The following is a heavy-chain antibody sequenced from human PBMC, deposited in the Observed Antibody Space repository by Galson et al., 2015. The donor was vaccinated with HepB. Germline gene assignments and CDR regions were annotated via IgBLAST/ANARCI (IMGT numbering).Heavy chain of an antibody. D-gene: IGHD3-10*01. CDR2: IRSKANSYAT. J-gene: IGHJ4*02. Sequence: SLRLSCAASGFTFSGSAMHWVRQASGKGLEWVGRIRSKANSYATAYAASVKGRFTISRDDSKNTAYLQMNSLKTEDTAVYYCTIDAPGYYFDYWGQGTLVTVSS. CDR3: TIDAPGYYFDY. V-gene: IGHV3-73*01. CDR1: GFTFSGSA.